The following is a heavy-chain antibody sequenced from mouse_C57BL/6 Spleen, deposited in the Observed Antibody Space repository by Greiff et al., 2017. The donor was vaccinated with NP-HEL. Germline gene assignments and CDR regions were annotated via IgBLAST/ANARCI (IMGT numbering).Heavy chain of an antibody. CDR1: GFSLSTFGMG. CDR3: ARIRDYDYGSRYWYFDV. D-gene: IGHD2-4*01. Sequence: QVTLKESGPGILQPSQTLSLTCSFSGFSLSTFGMGVGWIRQPSGKGLEWLAPIWWDDDKYYNPALKRRLTISKDTSKNPVFLKIANVNTADTATYYCARIRDYDYGSRYWYFDVWGTGTTVTVSS. CDR2: IWWDDDK. V-gene: IGHV8-8*01. J-gene: IGHJ1*03.